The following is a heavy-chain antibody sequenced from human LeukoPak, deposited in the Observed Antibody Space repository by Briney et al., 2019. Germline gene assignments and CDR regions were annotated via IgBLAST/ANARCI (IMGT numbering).Heavy chain of an antibody. V-gene: IGHV3-30*18. CDR2: ISYDGSNK. J-gene: IGHJ4*02. Sequence: PGRSLRLSCAASGFTFSSYGMHWVRQAPGKGLEWVAVISYDGSNKYYADSVKGRFTISRDNSKNTLYLQMNSLRAEDTAVYYCAKDPSSYGYEGFDYWGQGTLVTVSS. D-gene: IGHD5-18*01. CDR1: GFTFSSYG. CDR3: AKDPSSYGYEGFDY.